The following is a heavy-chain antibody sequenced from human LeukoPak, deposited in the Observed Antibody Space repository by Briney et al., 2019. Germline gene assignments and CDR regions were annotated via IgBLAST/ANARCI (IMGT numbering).Heavy chain of an antibody. V-gene: IGHV3-23*01. Sequence: GGSLRLSCTTSGFTFSSYAMSWVRQAPRKGLEWVSAITNSGGNTYYADSVKGRFTISRDNSKNTLYLQMNSLRAEDTAVYYCARDGIAAAGVDYWGQGTLVTVSS. CDR1: GFTFSSYA. D-gene: IGHD6-13*01. CDR2: ITNSGGNT. CDR3: ARDGIAAAGVDY. J-gene: IGHJ4*02.